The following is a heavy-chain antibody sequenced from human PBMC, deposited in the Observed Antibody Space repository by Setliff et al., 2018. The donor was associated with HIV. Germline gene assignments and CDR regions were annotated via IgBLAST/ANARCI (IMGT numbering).Heavy chain of an antibody. Sequence: VASVKVSCKASGYTFTSYYVHWVRQAPGQGLEWMGIINPISGNTNYAQNFQGRVTMTRDTSTSIVSMELSSLRSEDTAVYYCARGPTRSGAVYDSDGYYLRFFDYWGREPWSPSPQ. D-gene: IGHD3-22*01. CDR2: INPISGNT. V-gene: IGHV1-46*03. CDR3: ARGPTRSGAVYDSDGYYLRFFDY. J-gene: IGHJ4*02. CDR1: GYTFTSYY.